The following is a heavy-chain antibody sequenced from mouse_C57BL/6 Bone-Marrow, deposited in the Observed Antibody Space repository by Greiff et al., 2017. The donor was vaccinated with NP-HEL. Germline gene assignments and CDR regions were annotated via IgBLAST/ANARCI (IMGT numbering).Heavy chain of an antibody. V-gene: IGHV2-4*01. CDR2: IWSGGST. J-gene: IGHJ4*01. Sequence: VKLQEFGPGLVQPSQSLSITCTVSGFSLTSYGVHWVRQPPGKGLEWLGVIWSGGSTDYNAAFISRLSISKDNSKSQVFFKMNSLQADDTAIYYCAKNDGYYDYAMDYWGQGTSVTVSS. D-gene: IGHD2-3*01. CDR3: AKNDGYYDYAMDY. CDR1: GFSLTSYG.